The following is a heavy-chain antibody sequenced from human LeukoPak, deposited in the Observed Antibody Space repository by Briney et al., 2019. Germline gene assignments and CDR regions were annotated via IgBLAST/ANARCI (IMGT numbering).Heavy chain of an antibody. V-gene: IGHV3-53*01. CDR2: IYSGGST. Sequence: GGSLRLSCAASGFTVSSNYMSWVRQAPGKGLEWVSVIYSGGSTYYTDSVKGRFTISRDNSKNTLYLQMNSLRAEDTAVYYCARFGGATYYFDYWGQGTLVTVSS. J-gene: IGHJ4*02. D-gene: IGHD1-26*01. CDR3: ARFGGATYYFDY. CDR1: GFTVSSNY.